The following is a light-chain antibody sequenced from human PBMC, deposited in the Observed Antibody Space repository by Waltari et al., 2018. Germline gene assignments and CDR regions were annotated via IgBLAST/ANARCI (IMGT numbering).Light chain of an antibody. CDR3: QSYDNKLKV. V-gene: IGLV1-40*03. CDR2: KNN. J-gene: IGLJ6*01. Sequence: QSVLTKPPSVSGAPGQTVTSSCTGAVSNIGEVQGYHWYQRRPGAAPKLLIHKNNKRPSGVLARFSGSRSVASASLIIAGLQSEDEADYYCQSYDNKLKVFGSGTKVNVL. CDR1: VSNIGEVQG.